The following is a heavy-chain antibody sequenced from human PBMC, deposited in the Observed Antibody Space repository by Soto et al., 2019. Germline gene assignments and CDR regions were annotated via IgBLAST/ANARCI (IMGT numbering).Heavy chain of an antibody. V-gene: IGHV3-23*01. CDR3: AKDFRGKSPGYYYYMDV. CDR2: ISGSGGST. J-gene: IGHJ6*03. Sequence: SCAASGFTFSSYAMSWVRQAPGKGLEWVSAISGSGGSTYYADSVKGRFTISRDNSKNTLYLQMNSLRAEDTAVYYCAKDFRGKSPGYYYYMDVWGKGTTVTVSS. D-gene: IGHD2-15*01. CDR1: GFTFSSYA.